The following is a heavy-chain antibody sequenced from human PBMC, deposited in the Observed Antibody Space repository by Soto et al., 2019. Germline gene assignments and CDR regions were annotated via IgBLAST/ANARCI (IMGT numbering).Heavy chain of an antibody. Sequence: EVQLVESGGGLVQPGGSLRLSCAASGFTVSNNYINWVRQAPGKGLEWVSVIYSGGSTYYAGSVKGRFTISRDNSKNTLYLQMNSLRAEDTAVYSCARGGPPTSNWFDPWGQGTLVTVSS. CDR3: ARGGPPTSNWFDP. J-gene: IGHJ5*02. V-gene: IGHV3-66*01. D-gene: IGHD1-26*01. CDR2: IYSGGST. CDR1: GFTVSNNY.